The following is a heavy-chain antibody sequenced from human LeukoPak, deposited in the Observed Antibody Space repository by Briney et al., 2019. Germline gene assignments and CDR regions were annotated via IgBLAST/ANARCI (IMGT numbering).Heavy chain of an antibody. CDR3: AREDPQTTVPEGMDV. CDR1: GGSFSHYY. CDR2: IYYSGTT. V-gene: IGHV4-59*01. J-gene: IGHJ6*02. D-gene: IGHD4-17*01. Sequence: SETLSLTCTVSGGSFSHYYWSWIRQSPGKGLEWIGYIYYSGTTNYNPSLKSRVTISVDTSRNQFSLQLRSVTAADTAVYYCAREDPQTTVPEGMDVWGQGTTVIVSS.